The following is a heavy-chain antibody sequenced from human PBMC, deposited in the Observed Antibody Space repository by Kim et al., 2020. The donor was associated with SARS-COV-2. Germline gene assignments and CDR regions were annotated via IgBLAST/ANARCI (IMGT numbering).Heavy chain of an antibody. Sequence: ASVKVSCKSSGYNYIRYHVHWVRQAPGQSLEWMGWINADNGNTKHSERFQGRVTITRDIHATTAYMELSSLRFEDTAVYYCVREGGGDYAAFDIWGQGTMVTVSS. CDR1: GYNYIRYH. CDR3: VREGGGDYAAFDI. V-gene: IGHV1-3*01. J-gene: IGHJ3*02. CDR2: INADNGNT. D-gene: IGHD4-17*01.